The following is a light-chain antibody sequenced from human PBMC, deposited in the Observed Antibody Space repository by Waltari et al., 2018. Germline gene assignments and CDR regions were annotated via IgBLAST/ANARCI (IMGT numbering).Light chain of an antibody. J-gene: IGKJ4*01. Sequence: EKVMTQSPATLSVSPGERATLSCRASQSVSSNLAWYQQKPGQAPRLLIYGASTRATGISARFSGSGSGTEFTLTISSLQSEDFAGYYCQQYNNWPLTFGGGTTVEIK. CDR3: QQYNNWPLT. CDR2: GAS. CDR1: QSVSSN. V-gene: IGKV3-15*01.